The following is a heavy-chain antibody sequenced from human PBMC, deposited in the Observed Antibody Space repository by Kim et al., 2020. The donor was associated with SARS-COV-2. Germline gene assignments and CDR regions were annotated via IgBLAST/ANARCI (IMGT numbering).Heavy chain of an antibody. CDR3: ARVPAEGGFDY. CDR2: IGTAGDT. CDR1: GFTFSSYD. J-gene: IGHJ4*02. V-gene: IGHV3-13*04. D-gene: IGHD3-16*01. Sequence: GGSLRLSCAASGFTFSSYDMHWVRQATGKGLEWVSAIGTAGDTYYPGSVKGRFTISRENAKKSLYLQMNSLRAGDTAVYYCARVPAEGGFDYWGQGTLVTVSS.